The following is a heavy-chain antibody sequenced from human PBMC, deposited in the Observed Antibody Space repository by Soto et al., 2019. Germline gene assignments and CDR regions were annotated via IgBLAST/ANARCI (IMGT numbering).Heavy chain of an antibody. Sequence: SGGSLSLSCAASGFTFTNYDMHWVRQVTGKGLEWVSGITTAGDTYYPGSVKGRFTISREKAKNSLYLQMNSLSAGDTAVYYCARELHGGSYGMDVWGQGTTVTVSS. CDR2: ITTAGDT. CDR3: ARELHGGSYGMDV. J-gene: IGHJ6*02. V-gene: IGHV3-13*01. CDR1: GFTFTNYD.